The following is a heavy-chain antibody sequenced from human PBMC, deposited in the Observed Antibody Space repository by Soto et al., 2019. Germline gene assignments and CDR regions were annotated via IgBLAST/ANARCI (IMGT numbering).Heavy chain of an antibody. CDR3: ASDSLREVDY. CDR2: ISSSSSYI. J-gene: IGHJ4*02. D-gene: IGHD1-26*01. CDR1: GFTFSSYS. Sequence: EVQLVESGGGLVKPGGSLRLSCAASGFTFSSYSMNWVRQAPGKGLEWVSSISSSSSYIYYADSVKGRFTISRDNAKNSLYVQMNSLRAEDRAVYYCASDSLREVDYWGQGTLVTVSS. V-gene: IGHV3-21*01.